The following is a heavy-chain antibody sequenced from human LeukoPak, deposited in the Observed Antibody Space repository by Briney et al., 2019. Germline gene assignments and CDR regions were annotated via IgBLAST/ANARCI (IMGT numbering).Heavy chain of an antibody. CDR3: ARGKQQLVRSDAFDI. V-gene: IGHV1-46*01. CDR1: GYTFTSYY. J-gene: IGHJ3*02. D-gene: IGHD6-13*01. CDR2: INPSGGST. Sequence: ASVKVSCKASGYTFTSYYMHWVRQAPGQGLEWMGIINPSGGSTSYAQKFQGRVTMTRDMSTSTVYMELSSLRSEDTAVYYCARGKQQLVRSDAFDIWGQGTMVTVSS.